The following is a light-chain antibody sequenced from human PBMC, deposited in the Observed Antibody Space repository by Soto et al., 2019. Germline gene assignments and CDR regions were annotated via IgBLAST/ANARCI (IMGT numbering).Light chain of an antibody. J-gene: IGKJ1*01. CDR2: AAS. V-gene: IGKV3-20*01. CDR1: QSISSSY. Sequence: EIVLTQSPGTLSLSPGERATLSCRASQSISSSYLAWYQRKPGQAPRLLIYAASGRATGIPDRFSGSGSGTDFTLTISRLEPEDFAVYYCQQYDRSPWTFGQGTKVEIK. CDR3: QQYDRSPWT.